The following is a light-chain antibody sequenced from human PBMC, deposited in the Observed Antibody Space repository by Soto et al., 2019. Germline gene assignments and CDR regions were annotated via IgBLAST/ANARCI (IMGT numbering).Light chain of an antibody. Sequence: MVLTQSPATLSLSPGEGATLSCRASHTVGTFLAWYQQKPGQAPRLLIYGASNRATGIPNRFSGSGSGTDFTLSISSLEPGDVGVYYCQQRNNWGGTFGGGTKVEIK. J-gene: IGKJ4*01. CDR2: GAS. CDR3: QQRNNWGGT. V-gene: IGKV3-11*01. CDR1: HTVGTF.